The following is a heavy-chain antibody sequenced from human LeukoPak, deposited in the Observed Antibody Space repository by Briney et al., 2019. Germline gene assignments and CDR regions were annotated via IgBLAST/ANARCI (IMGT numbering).Heavy chain of an antibody. CDR2: ISSSSSTI. CDR3: ARTNAGNSGGKRYFQH. CDR1: GFTFSSYS. J-gene: IGHJ1*01. V-gene: IGHV3-48*01. Sequence: GGSLRLSCAASGFTFSSYSMNRVRQAPGKGLEWVSYISSSSSTIYYADSVKGRFTISRDNAKNSLYLQMNSLRAEDTAVYYCARTNAGNSGGKRYFQHWGEGTLVTVSS. D-gene: IGHD4-23*01.